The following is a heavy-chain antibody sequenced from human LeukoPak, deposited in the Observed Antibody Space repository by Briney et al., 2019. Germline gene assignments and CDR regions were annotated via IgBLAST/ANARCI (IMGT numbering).Heavy chain of an antibody. V-gene: IGHV3-73*01. J-gene: IGHJ3*02. Sequence: GGSLRLSCAASGFTFSGSAMHWVRQASGKGLEWVGRIRSNANSYATAYAASVKGRFTISRDDSKNTAYLQMNSLKTEDTAVYYCTASRGVWGALDAWDDAFDIWGQGTMVTVSS. CDR3: TASRGVWGALDAWDDAFDI. CDR1: GFTFSGSA. D-gene: IGHD3-16*01. CDR2: IRSNANSYAT.